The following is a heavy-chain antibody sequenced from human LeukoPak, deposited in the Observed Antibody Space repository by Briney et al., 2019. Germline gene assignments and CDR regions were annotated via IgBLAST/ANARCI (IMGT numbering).Heavy chain of an antibody. V-gene: IGHV1-18*01. Sequence: GASVKVSCKASGYTFTSYGISWVRQAPGQGLEWMGWISAYNGNTNYAQKLQGRVTTTTDTSTSTAYMELRSLRPDDTAVYYCARDSGRPYYYDSSGFEWGQGTLVTVSS. J-gene: IGHJ4*02. D-gene: IGHD3-22*01. CDR2: ISAYNGNT. CDR1: GYTFTSYG. CDR3: ARDSGRPYYYDSSGFE.